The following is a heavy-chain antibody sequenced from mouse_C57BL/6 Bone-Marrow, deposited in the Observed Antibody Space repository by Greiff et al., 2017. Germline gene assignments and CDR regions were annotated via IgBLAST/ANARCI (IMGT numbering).Heavy chain of an antibody. CDR2: INPSSGYT. CDR1: GYTFTSYW. Sequence: VQLQQSGAELAKPGASVKLSCKASGYTFTSYWMHWVNQRPGQGLEWIGYINPSSGYTKYNQKFKDKATLTADKSSSTAYMQLSSLTYEDSAVYYGAKADGSRNWYFDVWGTGTTGTVSS. D-gene: IGHD1-1*01. V-gene: IGHV1-7*01. CDR3: AKADGSRNWYFDV. J-gene: IGHJ1*03.